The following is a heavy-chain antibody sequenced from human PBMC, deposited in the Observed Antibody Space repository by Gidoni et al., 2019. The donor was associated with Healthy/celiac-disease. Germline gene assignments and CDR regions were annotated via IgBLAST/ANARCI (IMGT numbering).Heavy chain of an antibody. CDR2: IYHSGST. CDR1: GGSISSGGYS. Sequence: QLQLQESGSGLVKPSQTLSLTCAVSGGSISSGGYSWSWIRQPQGKVLEWIGYIYHSGSTYYNPSLKSRVTISVDRSKNQFSLKLSSVTAADTAVYYCARVESGDHGSYFDYWGQGTLVTVSS. V-gene: IGHV4-30-2*01. CDR3: ARVESGDHGSYFDY. J-gene: IGHJ4*02. D-gene: IGHD4-17*01.